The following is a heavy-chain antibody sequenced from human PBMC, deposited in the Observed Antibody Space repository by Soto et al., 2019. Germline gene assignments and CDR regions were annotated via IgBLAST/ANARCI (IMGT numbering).Heavy chain of an antibody. CDR3: ARHIGYSSGWYVNYYYGMDV. J-gene: IGHJ6*02. D-gene: IGHD6-19*01. CDR1: GGSISSSNW. CDR2: IYHSGST. Sequence: PSESLSLTSAVSGGSISSSNWWSWVRQPPGKGLEWIGEIYHSGSTYYNPSLKSRVTISVDTSKNQFSLKLSSVTAADTAVYYCARHIGYSSGWYVNYYYGMDVWGQGTTVTVSS. V-gene: IGHV4-4*02.